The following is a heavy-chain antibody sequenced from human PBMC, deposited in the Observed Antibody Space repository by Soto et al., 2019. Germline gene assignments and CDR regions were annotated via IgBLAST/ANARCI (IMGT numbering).Heavy chain of an antibody. Sequence: SETLSLTCTVSGGSISTYYWNWIRQPPGKGLEWIGYIHYSGSTDYNPSLKSRVTISGDTSKNQFSLKLSSVTAADTAVYYCARSTYSDSGSYYLCAFDIWGQGTMVTVSS. CDR2: IHYSGST. J-gene: IGHJ3*02. D-gene: IGHD3-10*01. CDR1: GGSISTYY. CDR3: ARSTYSDSGSYYLCAFDI. V-gene: IGHV4-59*08.